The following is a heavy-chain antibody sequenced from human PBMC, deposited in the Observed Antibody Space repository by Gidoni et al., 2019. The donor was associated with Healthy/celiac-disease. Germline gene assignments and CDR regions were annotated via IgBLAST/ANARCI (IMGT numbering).Heavy chain of an antibody. Sequence: QVQLVQSGAEVKKPGASVKVSCKVYGYTTPELSMHWVRQAPGKGLEWMGGFDPEDGETIYAQKFQGRVTMTEDTSTDTAYMELSSLRSEDTAVYYCATTAAAGTSDWFDPWGQGTLVTVSS. J-gene: IGHJ5*02. V-gene: IGHV1-24*01. D-gene: IGHD6-13*01. CDR2: FDPEDGET. CDR1: GYTTPELS. CDR3: ATTAAAGTSDWFDP.